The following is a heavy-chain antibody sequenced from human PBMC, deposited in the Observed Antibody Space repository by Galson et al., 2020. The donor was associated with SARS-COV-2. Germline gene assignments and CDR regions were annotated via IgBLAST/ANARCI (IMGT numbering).Heavy chain of an antibody. CDR1: GGSFSGYY. CDR2: INHSGST. Sequence: SETLSLTCAVYGGSFSGYYWSWIRQPPGKGLEWIGEINHSGSTNYNPSPKSRVTISVDTSKNQFSLKLSSVTAADTAVYYCARGSGPYYYGSGSFSRWDYYYGMDVWGQGTTVTVSS. D-gene: IGHD3-10*01. J-gene: IGHJ6*02. V-gene: IGHV4-34*01. CDR3: ARGSGPYYYGSGSFSRWDYYYGMDV.